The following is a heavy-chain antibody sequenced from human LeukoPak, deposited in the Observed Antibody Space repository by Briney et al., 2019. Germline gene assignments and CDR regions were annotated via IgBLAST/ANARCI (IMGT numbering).Heavy chain of an antibody. V-gene: IGHV4-4*07. J-gene: IGHJ5*02. Sequence: SETLSLTCTVSGASISSDYWSWIRQPAGSGLEWIGRVYPTGSTNFSPSLKSRVTMSIDTSKTQFSLNLSAVTAANTPVYYCAGLGGTNWYNWFDPCGQGTLVTVSS. D-gene: IGHD1-1*01. CDR1: GASISSDY. CDR3: AGLGGTNWYNWFDP. CDR2: VYPTGST.